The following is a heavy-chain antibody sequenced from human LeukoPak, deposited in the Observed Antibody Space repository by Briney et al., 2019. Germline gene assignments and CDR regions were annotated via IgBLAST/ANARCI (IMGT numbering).Heavy chain of an antibody. CDR2: IYSGGST. CDR3: ANYYDSSGPTAGAFDI. D-gene: IGHD3-22*01. J-gene: IGHJ3*02. V-gene: IGHV3-53*01. Sequence: GGSLRLFCAASGFTFSSNYMNWVRQAPGKGLEGVSVIYSGGSTHYADSVKGRFTLSRDNSKNTLYLQMNSLTAEDTAVYYCANYYDSSGPTAGAFDIWGQGTMVTVSS. CDR1: GFTFSSNY.